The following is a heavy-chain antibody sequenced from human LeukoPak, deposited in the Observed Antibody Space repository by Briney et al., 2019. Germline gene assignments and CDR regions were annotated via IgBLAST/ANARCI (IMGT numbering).Heavy chain of an antibody. CDR3: AKAGADIVVVPAAMRWFDP. Sequence: GGSLRLSCAASGFTFSGYWMTWVRQAPGKGLEWVSAISGSGGSTYYADSVKGRFTISRDNSKNTLYPQMNSLRAEDTAVYYCAKAGADIVVVPAAMRWFDPWGQGTLVTVSS. CDR1: GFTFSGYW. D-gene: IGHD2-2*01. J-gene: IGHJ5*02. V-gene: IGHV3-23*01. CDR2: ISGSGGST.